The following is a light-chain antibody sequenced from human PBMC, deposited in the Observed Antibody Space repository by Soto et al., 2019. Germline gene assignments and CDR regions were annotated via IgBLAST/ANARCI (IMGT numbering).Light chain of an antibody. J-gene: IGLJ3*02. Sequence: QSVLTQSPSASASLGASVKLTCTLSSGHNSYAIAWHQQQPEKGPRYLMKVNSDGSHSKGDGIPDRFSGSSSGAERYLTISSLQSEDAADYCCQTWSTDIRVFGGGTKLTVL. V-gene: IGLV4-69*01. CDR2: VNSDGSH. CDR3: QTWSTDIRV. CDR1: SGHNSYA.